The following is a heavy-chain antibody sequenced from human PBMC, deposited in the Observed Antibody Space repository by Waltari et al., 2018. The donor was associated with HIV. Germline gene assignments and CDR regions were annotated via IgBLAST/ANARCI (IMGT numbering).Heavy chain of an antibody. CDR2: VSYRGVS. CDR3: ASTDSSIQQLGLPRGNEAFDI. J-gene: IGHJ3*02. CDR1: GGSFNAYS. Sequence: HVEIQQWGAGLLKPSETLSLSCAVSGGSFNAYSWRWIRQAPGNGLEWIGEVSYRGVSSYNPSLESRVTITIDVSKTQVFLMMSSVTAADTAVYYCASTDSSIQQLGLPRGNEAFDIWGQGTMVTVSS. D-gene: IGHD6-13*01. V-gene: IGHV4-34*02.